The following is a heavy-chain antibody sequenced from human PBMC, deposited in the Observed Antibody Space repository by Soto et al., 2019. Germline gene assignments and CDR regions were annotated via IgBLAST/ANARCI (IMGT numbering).Heavy chain of an antibody. D-gene: IGHD4-17*01. J-gene: IGHJ4*02. CDR2: IWYDGSNK. CDR1: GFTFSSYG. Sequence: GGSLRLSCAASGFTFSSYGMHWVRQAPGKGLEWVAVIWYDGSNKYYADSVKGRFTISRDNSKNTLYLQMNSLRAEDTAVYYCARDSDGDGLDYWGQGTLVTVSS. V-gene: IGHV3-33*01. CDR3: ARDSDGDGLDY.